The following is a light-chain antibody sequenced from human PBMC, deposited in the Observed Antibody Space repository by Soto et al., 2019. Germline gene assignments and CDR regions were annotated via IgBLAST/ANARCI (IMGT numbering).Light chain of an antibody. J-gene: IGKJ2*01. CDR2: GAS. Sequence: EIVLTQSPATLSLSPGERATLSCRASQSVSSNLAWYQQKPGQAPRLLIYGASNRATGIPARFSGSGSGTDFTLTISSLQPEDFAVYYCQQRSNWPPYTFGQGTKLEIK. CDR1: QSVSSN. CDR3: QQRSNWPPYT. V-gene: IGKV3-11*01.